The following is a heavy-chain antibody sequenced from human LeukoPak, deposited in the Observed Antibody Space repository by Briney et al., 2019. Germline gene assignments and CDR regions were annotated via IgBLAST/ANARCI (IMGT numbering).Heavy chain of an antibody. J-gene: IGHJ4*02. CDR1: GFTFSNAW. D-gene: IGHD3-22*01. CDR3: AKMGSSGYYIDY. CDR2: ISGSGGST. V-gene: IGHV3-23*01. Sequence: GGSLRLSCAASGFTFSNAWMSWVRQAPGKGLEWVSAISGSGGSTYYADSVKGRFTISRDNSKNTLYLQMNSLRAEDTAVYYCAKMGSSGYYIDYWGQGTLVTVSS.